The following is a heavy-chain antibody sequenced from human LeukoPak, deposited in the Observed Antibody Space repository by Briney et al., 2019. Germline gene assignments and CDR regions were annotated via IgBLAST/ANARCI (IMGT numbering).Heavy chain of an antibody. CDR3: AKVLQDIVVVPAARFYYYGMDV. V-gene: IGHV1-18*01. Sequence: ASVKVSCKASGYTFTDFGISWVRQAPGQGPEWMAWVSAYNGNTNYVQKFQDRVAVTTDTSASTAYMELRSLRSDDTAVYYCAKVLQDIVVVPAARFYYYGMDVWGQGTTVTVSS. J-gene: IGHJ6*02. D-gene: IGHD2-2*01. CDR1: GYTFTDFG. CDR2: VSAYNGNT.